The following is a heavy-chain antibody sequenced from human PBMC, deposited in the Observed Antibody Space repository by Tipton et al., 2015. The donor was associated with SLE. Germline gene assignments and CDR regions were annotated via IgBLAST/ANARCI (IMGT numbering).Heavy chain of an antibody. CDR1: GGSVSSYY. CDR3: ARVGWLVHVDY. J-gene: IGHJ4*02. V-gene: IGHV4-59*02. CDR2: IYYSGST. Sequence: PGLVKPSETLSLTCTVSGGSVSSYYWSWIRQPPGKGLEWIGYIYYSGSTNYNPSLKSRVTISVDTSKNQFSLKLSSVTAADTAVYYCARVGWLVHVDYWGQGTLVTVSS. D-gene: IGHD6-19*01.